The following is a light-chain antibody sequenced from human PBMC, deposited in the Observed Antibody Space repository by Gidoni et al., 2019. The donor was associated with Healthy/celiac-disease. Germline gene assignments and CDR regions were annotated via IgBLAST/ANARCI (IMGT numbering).Light chain of an antibody. CDR1: QRISSY. CDR2: AAS. CDR3: QQSYRTPPT. Sequence: DLQMTHSPTSLSASVGDRVTITCRATQRISSYLTWYQQKPGKPPKLLIYAASSLQSGVPARIGGSGAGKDFTLTISSLQPEDFATYYWQQSYRTPPTFGQGTKVEIK. J-gene: IGKJ1*01. V-gene: IGKV1-39*01.